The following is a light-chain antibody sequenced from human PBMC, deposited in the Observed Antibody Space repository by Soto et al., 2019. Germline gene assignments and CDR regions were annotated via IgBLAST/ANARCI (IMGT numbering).Light chain of an antibody. Sequence: EIVLTQSPGTLSLSPRERATPSCRASQSVNDNYLAWYQHKPGQAPRLIIYGASSRAPGIPDRFSGSGSGTDFTLTISRLEPEDFAIYYCQQYAASPRTFGQGTQVEVK. J-gene: IGKJ1*01. CDR1: QSVNDNY. V-gene: IGKV3-20*01. CDR2: GAS. CDR3: QQYAASPRT.